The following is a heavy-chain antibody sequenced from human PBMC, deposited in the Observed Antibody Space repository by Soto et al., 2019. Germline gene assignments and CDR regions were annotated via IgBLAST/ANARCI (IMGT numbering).Heavy chain of an antibody. CDR3: ARDILTGYNEFIH. CDR1: GFTFSSYG. J-gene: IGHJ4*02. V-gene: IGHV3-33*01. CDR2: IWYDGSNK. D-gene: IGHD3-9*01. Sequence: QVQLVESGGGVVQPGRSLRLSCAASGFTFSSYGMHWVRQAPGKGLEWVAVIWYDGSNKYYADSVKGRFTISRDNSKNTRYLQMNSLRAEDTAVYYCARDILTGYNEFIHWGQGTLVTVSS.